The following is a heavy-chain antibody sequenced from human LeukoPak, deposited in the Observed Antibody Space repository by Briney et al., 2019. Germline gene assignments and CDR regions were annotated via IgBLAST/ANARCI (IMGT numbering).Heavy chain of an antibody. J-gene: IGHJ2*01. CDR1: GASISNSY. V-gene: IGHV4-4*07. CDR3: ARDATTFGSDLLKNWYFDL. CDR2: SYGLGIT. Sequence: SETLSLTCTDAGASISNSYWNWIRQSAENGLEWIGRSYGLGITTYNPSLESRVTMSIDISKNQFSLNLTSVTAADTAVYYCARDATTFGSDLLKNWYFDLWGRGTLVTVSS. D-gene: IGHD3-3*01.